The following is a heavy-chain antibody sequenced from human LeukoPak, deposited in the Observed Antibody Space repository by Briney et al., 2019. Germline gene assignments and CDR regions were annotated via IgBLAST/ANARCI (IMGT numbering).Heavy chain of an antibody. Sequence: SGGSLRLSCAASGFIFSSYSMNWVRQAPGKGLEWVSSIISDSSYKYYADSVKGRFTISRDNAKNSLYLQMNSLRVEDTAIYYCARAGSYYDSSGYYFYFGYWGQGTLVTVSS. CDR2: IISDSSYK. V-gene: IGHV3-21*01. D-gene: IGHD3-22*01. J-gene: IGHJ4*02. CDR1: GFIFSSYS. CDR3: ARAGSYYDSSGYYFYFGY.